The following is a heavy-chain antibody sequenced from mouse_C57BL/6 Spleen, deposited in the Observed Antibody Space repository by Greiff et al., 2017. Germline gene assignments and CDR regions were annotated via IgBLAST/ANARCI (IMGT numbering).Heavy chain of an antibody. Sequence: QVQLQQPGAELVMPGASVKLSCKASGYTFTSYWMHWVKQRPGQGLEWIGEIDPSDSYTNYNQKFKGKSTLTVDKSSSTAYMQLSSLTSEDSAVYYCARTTVVAPPFDDWGQGTTLTVSS. J-gene: IGHJ2*01. CDR3: ARTTVVAPPFDD. CDR2: IDPSDSYT. CDR1: GYTFTSYW. D-gene: IGHD1-1*01. V-gene: IGHV1-69*01.